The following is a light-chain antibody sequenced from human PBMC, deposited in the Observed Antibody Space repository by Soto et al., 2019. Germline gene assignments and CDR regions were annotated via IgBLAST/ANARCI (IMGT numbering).Light chain of an antibody. Sequence: EIVLTQSPGTLSLSPGERATLSCRASQSVSSSFLAWYQQKPGQAPRLLIYGASSRPPGIPDRFSGSGSGTDFSLTISRLEPEDFAVYYCQQYGSSPNTFGQGTKLEIK. V-gene: IGKV3-20*01. CDR3: QQYGSSPNT. J-gene: IGKJ2*01. CDR2: GAS. CDR1: QSVSSSF.